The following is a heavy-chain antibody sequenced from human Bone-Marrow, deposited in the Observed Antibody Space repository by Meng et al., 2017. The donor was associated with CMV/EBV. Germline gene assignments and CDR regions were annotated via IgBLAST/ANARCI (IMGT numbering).Heavy chain of an antibody. Sequence: ASVKVSCKASGYTFTGYYMHWVRQAPGQGLEWMGWINPNSGGTNYAQKFQGRVTMTRDTSISTAYMELSRLRSEDTAVYYCARVKSVAEGVYGMDVWGQGPTVTVSS. CDR3: ARVKSVAEGVYGMDV. CDR1: GYTFTGYY. CDR2: INPNSGGT. V-gene: IGHV1-2*02. D-gene: IGHD6-13*01. J-gene: IGHJ6*02.